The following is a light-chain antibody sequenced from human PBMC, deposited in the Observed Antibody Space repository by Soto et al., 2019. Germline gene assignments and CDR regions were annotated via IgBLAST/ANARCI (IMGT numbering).Light chain of an antibody. CDR1: QSLLHSNGYNY. Sequence: DILMTQSPLSLPVTRGARSSISWRYSQSLLHSNGYNYLDWYLQKPGQSPKLLIYSASYRASGLHDRFSGSGSGTDFTLKISRVEAEDVGVYYCMQALQNRPLGHGPKVDLK. V-gene: IGKV2-28*01. J-gene: IGKJ1*01. CDR3: MQALQNRP. CDR2: SAS.